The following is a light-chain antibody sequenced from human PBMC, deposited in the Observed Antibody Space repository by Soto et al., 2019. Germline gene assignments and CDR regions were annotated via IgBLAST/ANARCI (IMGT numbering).Light chain of an antibody. CDR2: AAS. CDR3: HQRHSTLRLA. V-gene: IGKV1-12*01. J-gene: IGKJ4*01. CDR1: QYITNR. Sequence: IQMDQTPSPVCRAGIDRVTLTWRYSQYITNRLAWYQQKPGKAPTVLIYAASTLQSGVPSTFSGSGSGTDFTLTIRSLKAEDLVTYYCHQRHSTLRLACGGGTKLDI.